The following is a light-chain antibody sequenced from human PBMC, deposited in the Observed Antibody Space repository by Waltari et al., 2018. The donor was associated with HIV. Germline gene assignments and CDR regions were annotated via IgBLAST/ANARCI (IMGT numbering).Light chain of an antibody. CDR1: SNDVGGYNY. Sequence: QSALTQPASVSGSPGQSIPIPCTGTSNDVGGYNYVSWYQQHPGKAPKLMIYDVTTRPSGVSDRFSGSKSGNTASLTISGLQAEDEADYYCSSYTKTLYVIFGGGTKLTVL. CDR3: SSYTKTLYVI. J-gene: IGLJ2*01. V-gene: IGLV2-14*03. CDR2: DVT.